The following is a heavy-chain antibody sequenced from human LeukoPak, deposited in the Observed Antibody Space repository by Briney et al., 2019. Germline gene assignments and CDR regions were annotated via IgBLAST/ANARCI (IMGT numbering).Heavy chain of an antibody. D-gene: IGHD3-10*01. CDR1: GGSISSSTYY. J-gene: IGHJ4*02. Sequence: SETLSLTCIVSGGSISSSTYYWGWIRQPPGMGLEWIGIIYYSGSTYYNPSLKSRVTISVDTSKNQFSLKLSSVTAADTAVYYCARATSFYGSGDYWGQGTLVTVSS. CDR3: ARATSFYGSGDY. CDR2: IYYSGST. V-gene: IGHV4-39*07.